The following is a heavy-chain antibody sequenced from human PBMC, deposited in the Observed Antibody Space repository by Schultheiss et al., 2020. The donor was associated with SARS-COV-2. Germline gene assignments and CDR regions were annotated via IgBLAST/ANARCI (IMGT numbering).Heavy chain of an antibody. CDR1: GGSISSYY. J-gene: IGHJ5*02. CDR3: ARTQWLVRGNWFDP. CDR2: IYHSGST. Sequence: SETLSLTCTVSGGSISSYYWSWIRQPPGKGLEWIGSIYHSGSTYYNPSLKSRVTISVDTSKNQFSLKLSSVTAADTAVYYCARTQWLVRGNWFDPWGQGTLVTVSS. D-gene: IGHD6-19*01. V-gene: IGHV4-59*12.